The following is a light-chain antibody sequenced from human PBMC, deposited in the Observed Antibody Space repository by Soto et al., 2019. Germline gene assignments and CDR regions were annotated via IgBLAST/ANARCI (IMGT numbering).Light chain of an antibody. CDR1: SGHSTYS. V-gene: IGLV4-60*02. J-gene: IGLJ2*01. CDR3: ETWDTNVVV. CDR2: LEGSGSY. Sequence: QPVLTQSSSASASLGSSVKLTCTLSSGHSTYSIAWHQQQPGKAPRYLMKLEGSGSYNKGSGIPDRFSGSSSGAARYLTISTLQFEEEADYYCETWDTNVVVFGGGTKLTVL.